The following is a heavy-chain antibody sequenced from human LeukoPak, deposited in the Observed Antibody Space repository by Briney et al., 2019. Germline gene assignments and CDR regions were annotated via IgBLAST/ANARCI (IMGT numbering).Heavy chain of an antibody. D-gene: IGHD3-3*01. CDR2: INPNSGGT. V-gene: IGHV1-2*02. Sequence: ASVKVSCKASGGTFSSYAISWVRQAPGQGLEWMGWINPNSGGTNYARKFQGRLTMTRDTSINTVYMELSRMTSDDTAVYYCARSGGTSGPELDYWGQGSLIIVSS. CDR3: ARSGGTSGPELDY. CDR1: GGTFSSYA. J-gene: IGHJ4*02.